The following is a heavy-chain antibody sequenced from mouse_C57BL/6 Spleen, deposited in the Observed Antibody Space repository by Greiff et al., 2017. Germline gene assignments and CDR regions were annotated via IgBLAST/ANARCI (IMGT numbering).Heavy chain of an antibody. CDR1: GFTFSNYW. J-gene: IGHJ1*03. Sequence: EVQGVESGGGLVQPGGSMKLSCVASGFTFSNYWMNWVRQSPEKGLEWVAQIRLKSDNYATHYAESVKGRFTISRDDSKSSVYLQMNNLRAEDTGIYYCTYDGSDVWGTGTTVTVSS. V-gene: IGHV6-3*01. CDR3: TYDGSDV. D-gene: IGHD2-3*01. CDR2: IRLKSDNYAT.